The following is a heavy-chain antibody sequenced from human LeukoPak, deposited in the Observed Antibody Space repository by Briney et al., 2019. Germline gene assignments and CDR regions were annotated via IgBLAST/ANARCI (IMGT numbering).Heavy chain of an antibody. D-gene: IGHD2-15*01. J-gene: IGHJ4*02. CDR2: ISSRSSTV. CDR1: GFTFSSYS. V-gene: IGHV3-48*04. CDR3: ASTFPYCSDDDCAL. Sequence: GGSLRLSCAASGFTFSSYSMNWVRQAPGKGLEWVSYISSRSSTVYNADSVKGRFTISRDNAKNSLYLQMNSLRAEDTAVYYCASTFPYCSDDDCALGGQGTLVTVSS.